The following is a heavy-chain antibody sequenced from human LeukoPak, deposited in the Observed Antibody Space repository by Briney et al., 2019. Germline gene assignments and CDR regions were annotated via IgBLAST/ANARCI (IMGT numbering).Heavy chain of an antibody. Sequence: ASVYVSCEASGYTFTGYYMHWVRQAPGQGLEWMGWINPNSGGTNYAQKFQGRVTMTRDTSISTAYMELSRLRSDDTAVYYCARYYYDSSLYYFDYWGQGTLVTVSS. J-gene: IGHJ4*02. CDR1: GYTFTGYY. D-gene: IGHD3-22*01. CDR2: INPNSGGT. CDR3: ARYYYDSSLYYFDY. V-gene: IGHV1-2*02.